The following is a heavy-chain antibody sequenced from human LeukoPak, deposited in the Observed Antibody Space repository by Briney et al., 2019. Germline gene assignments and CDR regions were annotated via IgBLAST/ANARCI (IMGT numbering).Heavy chain of an antibody. D-gene: IGHD6-19*01. J-gene: IGHJ6*02. Sequence: PGRSLRLSCTASGFTFGDYAMHWVRLAPGKGLEWVSGISWNSGNIDYADSVKGRFTIPRDNAKNSLYLQMNSLRPEDTAFYYCAKGDSGSYYYYGMDVWGRGTTVTVSS. V-gene: IGHV3-9*01. CDR3: AKGDSGSYYYYGMDV. CDR2: ISWNSGNI. CDR1: GFTFGDYA.